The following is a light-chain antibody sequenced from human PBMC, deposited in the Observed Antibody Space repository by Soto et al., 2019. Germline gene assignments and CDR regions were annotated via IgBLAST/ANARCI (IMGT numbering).Light chain of an antibody. V-gene: IGKV3-11*01. CDR2: DAS. J-gene: IGKJ5*01. CDR3: QQRGTSIT. CDR1: QTVNTY. Sequence: IVLTQSPATLSLWPGETAVLSCRASQTVNTYLSWYQQRPGQAPRLLIYDASNRVPGIPARFSGSGSGTVFTLTISSLEPEDFAVYSCQQRGTSITFGQGTRLDIE.